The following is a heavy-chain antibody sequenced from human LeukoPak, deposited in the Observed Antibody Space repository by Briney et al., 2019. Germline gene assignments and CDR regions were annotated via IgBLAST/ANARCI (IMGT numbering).Heavy chain of an antibody. D-gene: IGHD6-6*01. Sequence: GGSLRLSCAASGFTSSTYAMSWVRQAPGKGLEWVSSISGSGDSTYYADSVKGRFTISRDNSKNTLYLHMNGLRAEETAVYSCAKSGVGSSSFVWSDPWGQGTLVTVSS. CDR3: AKSGVGSSSFVWSDP. J-gene: IGHJ5*02. CDR2: ISGSGDST. V-gene: IGHV3-23*01. CDR1: GFTSSTYA.